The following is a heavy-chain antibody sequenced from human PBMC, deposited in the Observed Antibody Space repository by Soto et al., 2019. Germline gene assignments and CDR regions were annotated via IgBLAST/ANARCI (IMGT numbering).Heavy chain of an antibody. V-gene: IGHV4-39*01. CDR1: GGSISSSSYY. CDR2: IYYGGST. Sequence: QLQLQESGPGLVKPSETLSLTCTVSGGSISSSSYYWGWIRQPPGKGLEWIGSIYYGGSTYYNPSLKSRVTISVDTSKNQFSLKLSSVTAADTAVYYCASNGREYTYSWSLFDPWGQGTLVTVSS. D-gene: IGHD6-13*01. J-gene: IGHJ5*02. CDR3: ASNGREYTYSWSLFDP.